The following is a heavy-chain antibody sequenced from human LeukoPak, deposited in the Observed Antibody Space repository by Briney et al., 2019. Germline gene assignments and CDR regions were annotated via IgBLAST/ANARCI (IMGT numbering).Heavy chain of an antibody. CDR2: ISSDSTTT. Sequence: GGSLRLSCAASGFTFNTYGMNWVRQAPGKGLEWISYISSDSTTTYYADSVKGRFSISRDDAKNLLFLQMNGLRVEDTAVYYCARDMTTATTCYLEHWGQGTLVTVSS. J-gene: IGHJ1*01. CDR3: ARDMTTATTCYLEH. V-gene: IGHV3-48*04. D-gene: IGHD4-17*01. CDR1: GFTFNTYG.